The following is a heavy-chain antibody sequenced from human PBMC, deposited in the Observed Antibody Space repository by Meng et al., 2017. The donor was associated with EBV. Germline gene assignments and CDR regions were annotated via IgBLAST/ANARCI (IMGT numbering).Heavy chain of an antibody. Sequence: QVQVGASAAEVKQPWSSVKVSCKTSGGPFRYYGISWVRQAPEQGLEWLGGVLPRFGGPNYAQKFHGRVNITADESTSTHYMDLRSLRSEDKAIYYCASESGRGYTPDYWGQGTLVTVSS. J-gene: IGHJ4*02. CDR2: VLPRFGGP. V-gene: IGHV1-69*01. D-gene: IGHD3-10*01. CDR1: GGPFRYYG. CDR3: ASESGRGYTPDY.